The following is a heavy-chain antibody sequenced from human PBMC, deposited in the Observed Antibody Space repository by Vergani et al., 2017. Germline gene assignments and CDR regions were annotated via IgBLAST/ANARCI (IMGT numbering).Heavy chain of an antibody. CDR3: ATRYXSSTSCYGGHFQH. Sequence: EVQLVQSGAEVKKPGESLKISCKGSGYSFTSYWIGWVRQMPGKGLEWMGIIYPGDSDTRYSPSFQGQVTISADKSISTAYLQWRSLKASDTAMYYCATRYXSSTSCYGGHFQHWGQGTLVTVSS. CDR1: GYSFTSYW. D-gene: IGHD2-2*01. V-gene: IGHV5-51*03. CDR2: IYPGDSDT. J-gene: IGHJ1*01.